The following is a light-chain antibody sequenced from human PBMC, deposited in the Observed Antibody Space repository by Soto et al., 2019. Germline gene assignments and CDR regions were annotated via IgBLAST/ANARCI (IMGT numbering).Light chain of an antibody. CDR2: DTS. CDR1: QSVRNY. CDR3: HQRNNWPWT. Sequence: EIVLTQSPATLSLSPGERATLSCRASQSVRNYLAWYQQKPGQAPRLLIYDTSNRATGIPARFSGSGSGTDFTLTISSLEPEDFAVYYCHQRNNWPWTFGQGTKVEIK. J-gene: IGKJ1*01. V-gene: IGKV3-11*01.